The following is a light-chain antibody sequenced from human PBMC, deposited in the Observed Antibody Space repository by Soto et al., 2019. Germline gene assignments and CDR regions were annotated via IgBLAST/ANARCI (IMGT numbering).Light chain of an antibody. V-gene: IGKV3-11*01. J-gene: IGKJ4*01. CDR3: QQRGNWPLT. CDR2: DAS. CDR1: QSVSSY. Sequence: EIVLTQSPATLSLSPGERATLSCRASQSVSSYFAWYQQKPGQAPRLLIYDASNRATGIPARFSGSESGTDFTLTISSLEPEDFTVYYCQQRGNWPLTFGGGTKVEIK.